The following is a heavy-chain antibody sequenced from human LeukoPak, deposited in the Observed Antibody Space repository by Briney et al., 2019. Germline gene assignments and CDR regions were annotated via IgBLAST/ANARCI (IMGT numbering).Heavy chain of an antibody. CDR3: ARAYCGGDCYDAFDI. CDR2: ISYDGSNK. V-gene: IGHV3-30-3*01. CDR1: GFTFSSYW. Sequence: GGSLRLSCAASGFTFSSYWMHWVRQAPGKGLEWVAVISYDGSNKYYADSVKGRFTISRDNSKNTLYLQMNSLRAEDTAVYYCARAYCGGDCYDAFDIWGQGTMVTVSS. J-gene: IGHJ3*02. D-gene: IGHD2-21*02.